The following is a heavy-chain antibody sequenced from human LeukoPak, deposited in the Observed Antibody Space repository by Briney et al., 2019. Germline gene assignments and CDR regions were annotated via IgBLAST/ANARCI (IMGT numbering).Heavy chain of an antibody. Sequence: ASVKVSCKASGYTFTGYYMHWVRQAPGLGLEWMGWINPNSGGTNYAQKFQGRVTMTRDTSISTAYMELSRLRSDDTAVYYCARSITMVRGILDYYYYGMDVWGQGTTVTVSS. V-gene: IGHV1-2*02. CDR2: INPNSGGT. D-gene: IGHD3-10*01. CDR1: GYTFTGYY. J-gene: IGHJ6*02. CDR3: ARSITMVRGILDYYYYGMDV.